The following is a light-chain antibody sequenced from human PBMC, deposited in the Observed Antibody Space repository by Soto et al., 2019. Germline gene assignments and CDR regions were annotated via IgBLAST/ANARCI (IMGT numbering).Light chain of an antibody. CDR1: QSAGSD. J-gene: IGKJ4*01. V-gene: IGKV3D-15*01. Sequence: IVMTQSAANLYVSPGEPASLXCRASQSAGSDFVWFQQKTGKARRPLMYGVSTRAQGRPASFSGSGSGTEFTRIISSLQSEDIADYYRQQYSDWPLTFGGGTKVDIK. CDR3: QQYSDWPLT. CDR2: GVS.